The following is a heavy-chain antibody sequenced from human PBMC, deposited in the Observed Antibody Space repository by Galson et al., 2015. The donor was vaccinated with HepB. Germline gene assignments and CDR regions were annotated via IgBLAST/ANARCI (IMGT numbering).Heavy chain of an antibody. CDR1: GFTFSSYS. CDR2: ISSSSSYI. V-gene: IGHV3-21*01. CDR3: ARFLVVPAANSAVPYYYGMDV. D-gene: IGHD2-2*01. J-gene: IGHJ6*02. Sequence: SLRLSCAASGFTFSSYSMNWVRQAPGKGLEWVSSISSSSSYIYYADSVKGRFTISRDNAKNSLYLQMNSLRAEDTAVYYCARFLVVPAANSAVPYYYGMDVWGQGTTVTVSS.